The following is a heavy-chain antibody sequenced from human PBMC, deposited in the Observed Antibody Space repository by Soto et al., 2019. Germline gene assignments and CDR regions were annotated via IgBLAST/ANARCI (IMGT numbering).Heavy chain of an antibody. D-gene: IGHD2-2*01. CDR2: IYRSEST. J-gene: IGHJ6*02. V-gene: IGHV4-4*02. Sequence: QVQLQESGPGLVKPSGTLSLTCVVSGGSISSSNWWSWVRQPPGKGLEWIGEIYRSESTNYNPSLKGSVTISVDKSKNPFSLKLSSVPAADTAVYFCARVVGGYYYGMDVWGQGTTVTVSS. CDR1: GGSISSSNW. CDR3: ARVVGGYYYGMDV.